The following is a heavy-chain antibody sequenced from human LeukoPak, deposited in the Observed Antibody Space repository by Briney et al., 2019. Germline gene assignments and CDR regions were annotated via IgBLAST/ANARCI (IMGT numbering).Heavy chain of an antibody. J-gene: IGHJ4*02. CDR1: GYTFTSYA. CDR2: INAGNGNT. D-gene: IGHD1-26*01. V-gene: IGHV1-3*01. CDR3: ARVIEGVHFDY. Sequence: GASVKVSCEASGYTFTSYAMHWVRQAPGQRLEWMGWINAGNGNTKYSQKFQGRVTITRDTSASTAYMELSSLRSEDTAVYYCARVIEGVHFDYWGQGTLVTVPS.